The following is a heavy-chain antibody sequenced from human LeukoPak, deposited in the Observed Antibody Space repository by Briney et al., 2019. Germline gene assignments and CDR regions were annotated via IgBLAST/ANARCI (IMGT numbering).Heavy chain of an antibody. CDR1: GYTFTSYY. CDR3: ARDSIAAAGKLGY. D-gene: IGHD6-13*01. V-gene: IGHV1-46*01. Sequence: ASVKVSCKASGYTFTSYYIHWVRQAPGQGLEWMGIINPSGGSTSYAQKFQGRVTMTRDMSTSTVYMELSSLRSEDTAVYDCARDSIAAAGKLGYWGQGTLVTVSS. CDR2: INPSGGST. J-gene: IGHJ4*02.